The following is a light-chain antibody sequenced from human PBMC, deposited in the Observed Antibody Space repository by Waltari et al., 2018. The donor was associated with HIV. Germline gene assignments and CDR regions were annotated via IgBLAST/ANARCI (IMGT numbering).Light chain of an antibody. V-gene: IGLV1-51*01. Sequence: QSVLTQPPSVSAAPGQKVTISCFGSSSNIGSNSVSWYQPLRGTAPKLLIYDNYKLPSDIPVRFSGSKSGTSATLGIAGLQTGDEAEYYCGAWDSSLSSLVFGGGTTLTVL. CDR3: GAWDSSLSSLV. CDR1: SSNIGSNS. CDR2: DNY. J-gene: IGLJ3*02.